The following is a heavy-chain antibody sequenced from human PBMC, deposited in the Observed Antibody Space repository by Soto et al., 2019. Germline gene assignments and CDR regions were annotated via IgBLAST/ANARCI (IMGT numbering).Heavy chain of an antibody. D-gene: IGHD3-3*01. CDR3: AARSDLRFYYCDIDV. Sequence: GASVKVSCKASELTFSTSAVQWVRQSRGQRLEWIGWIVAGSGDTKYAQRFNERVTFSRDMSTDTAYMELSSLRSDDTGFYDCAARSDLRFYYCDIDVWGQGTTVTSP. V-gene: IGHV1-58*01. J-gene: IGHJ6*02. CDR2: IVAGSGDT. CDR1: ELTFSTSA.